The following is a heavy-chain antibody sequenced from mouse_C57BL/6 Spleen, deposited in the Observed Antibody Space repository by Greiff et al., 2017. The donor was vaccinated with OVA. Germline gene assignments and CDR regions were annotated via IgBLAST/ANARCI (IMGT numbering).Heavy chain of an antibody. CDR2: LDPSNNYT. V-gene: IGHV1-50*01. Sequence: QVQLQPPGAELVKTGASAKLSCQAPGYPFPSYWMLWVKPRPGQGLAWIGELDPSNNYTNYNQKFKGKATLTVDTSSITAYMQLSSLTSEDSAFYCCARRYDPGAYYYAMDYWGQGTSVTVSS. D-gene: IGHD2-3*01. CDR3: ARRYDPGAYYYAMDY. J-gene: IGHJ4*01. CDR1: GYPFPSYW.